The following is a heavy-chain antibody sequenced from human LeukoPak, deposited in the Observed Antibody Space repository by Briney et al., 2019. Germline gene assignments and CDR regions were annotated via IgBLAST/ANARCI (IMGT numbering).Heavy chain of an antibody. J-gene: IGHJ4*02. CDR3: ASLLWFAPLDY. CDR2: ISSSSSYI. V-gene: IGHV3-21*01. D-gene: IGHD3-10*01. Sequence: GGSLRLSCAASGFTFSSYSMNWVRQAPGKGLEWVSSISSSSSYIYYADSVKGRFTISRDNAKNSLYLRMNSLRAEDTAVYYCASLLWFAPLDYWGQGTLVTVSS. CDR1: GFTFSSYS.